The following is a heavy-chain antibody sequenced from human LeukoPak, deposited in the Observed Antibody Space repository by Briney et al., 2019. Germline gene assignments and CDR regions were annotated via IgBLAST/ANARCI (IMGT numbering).Heavy chain of an antibody. CDR3: ARHYYGSGSEIYYYYYYMDV. D-gene: IGHD3-10*01. CDR1: GGSISSSSYY. V-gene: IGHV4-39*01. CDR2: IYYSGST. J-gene: IGHJ6*03. Sequence: PSETLSLTCTVSGGSISSSSYYWGWIRQPPGKGLEWIGSIYYSGSTYYNPSLKSRVTISVDTSKNQFSLKLSSVTAADTAVYYCARHYYGSGSEIYYYYYYMDVWGKGTTVTISS.